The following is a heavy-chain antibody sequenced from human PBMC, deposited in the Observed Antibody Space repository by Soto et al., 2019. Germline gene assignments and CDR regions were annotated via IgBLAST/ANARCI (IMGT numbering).Heavy chain of an antibody. J-gene: IGHJ4*02. CDR1: GFTFGDYA. CDR2: ISWNSDSI. D-gene: IGHD3-3*02. V-gene: IGHV3-9*01. Sequence: EVQLVESGGGLVQPGRSLRLSCAASGFTFGDYAMHWVRQAPGKGLEWVSGISWNSDSIGYVDSVQGRFTISRDNAKNPLFRQLNTLRPGDTALFFGEKGLTLLATFHYGAQEPLFTVSP. CDR3: EKGLTLLATFHY.